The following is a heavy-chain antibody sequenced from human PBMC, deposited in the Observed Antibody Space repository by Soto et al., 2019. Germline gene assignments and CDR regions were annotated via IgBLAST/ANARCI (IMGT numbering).Heavy chain of an antibody. D-gene: IGHD6-13*01. Sequence: ASVKVSCKVYGYGLTELSMHWVRQATGQGLEWMGWMNPNSGNTGYAQKFQGRVTMTSNTSISTAYMELSSLRSEDTAVYYCARERSAAGTGWFDPWGQGTLVTVSS. CDR1: GYGLTELS. J-gene: IGHJ5*02. CDR3: ARERSAAGTGWFDP. V-gene: IGHV1-8*01. CDR2: MNPNSGNT.